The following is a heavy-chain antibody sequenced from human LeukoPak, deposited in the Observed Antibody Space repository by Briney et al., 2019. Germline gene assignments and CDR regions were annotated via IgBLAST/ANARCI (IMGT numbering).Heavy chain of an antibody. D-gene: IGHD2-2*01. Sequence: SETLSLTCTVGGGSLSGHYWGWIRQPPGKGLELVGKINNTGTTFYNPSLNSRVTITLDTSRNQFSLRLTSVIAADTAVYYCARFSWGCSTASCYLTNWGQGALVTVSS. V-gene: IGHV4-59*11. CDR1: GGSLSGHY. CDR3: ARFSWGCSTASCYLTN. CDR2: INNTGTT. J-gene: IGHJ4*02.